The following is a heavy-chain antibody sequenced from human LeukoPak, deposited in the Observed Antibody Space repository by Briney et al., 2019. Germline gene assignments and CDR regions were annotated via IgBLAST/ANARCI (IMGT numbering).Heavy chain of an antibody. CDR1: GFTFSSYS. D-gene: IGHD1-26*01. CDR3: ARDRVGATPDY. Sequence: GSLRLSCAASGFTFSSYSMNWVRQAPGKGLEWVSSISSSSSYIYYADSVKGRFTISRDNAKNSLYLQMNSLRAEDTAVYYCARDRVGATPDYWGQGTLVTVSS. CDR2: ISSSSSYI. J-gene: IGHJ4*02. V-gene: IGHV3-21*01.